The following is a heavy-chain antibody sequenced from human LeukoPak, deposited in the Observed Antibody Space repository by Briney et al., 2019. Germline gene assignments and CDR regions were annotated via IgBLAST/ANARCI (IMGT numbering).Heavy chain of an antibody. Sequence: SGTLSLTCAVYGGSFSGYYWSWIRQPPGKGLEWIGEINHSGSTNYNPSLKSRVTISVDTSKNQFSLKLSSVTAADTAVYYCARGLGSGSYLSYYYYCMDVWGKGTTVTVSS. CDR2: INHSGST. CDR1: GGSFSGYY. CDR3: ARGLGSGSYLSYYYYCMDV. J-gene: IGHJ6*03. V-gene: IGHV4-34*01. D-gene: IGHD3-10*01.